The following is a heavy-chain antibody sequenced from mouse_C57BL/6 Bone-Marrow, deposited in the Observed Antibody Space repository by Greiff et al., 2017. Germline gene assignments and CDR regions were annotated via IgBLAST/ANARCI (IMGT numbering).Heavy chain of an antibody. CDR1: GYTFTDYN. D-gene: IGHD2-1*01. Sequence: VQLQQSGPELVKPGASVKMSCKASGYTFTDYNMHWVKQSHGKSLEWIGYINPNNGGTSYNQKFKGNATLTVNKSSSTAYMELRSLTTEESAVYYCARYGNYGYWGQGTTLTVSS. CDR3: ARYGNYGY. J-gene: IGHJ2*01. V-gene: IGHV1-22*01. CDR2: INPNNGGT.